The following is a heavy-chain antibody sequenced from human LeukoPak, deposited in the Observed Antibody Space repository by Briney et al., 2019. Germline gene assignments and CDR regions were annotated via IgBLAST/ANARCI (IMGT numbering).Heavy chain of an antibody. CDR2: IHSSSSYI. CDR1: RFTFSSYS. J-gene: IGHJ4*02. D-gene: IGHD3-22*01. CDR3: ARDKGHDSSGYYPDFDY. V-gene: IGHV3-21*01. Sequence: GGALRLSCAASRFTFSSYSLNWVRPAPGEGVEWVSSIHSSSSYIYNADSVKGRFTISRDNAKNSLYLQMNSLRAEDTAVYYCARDKGHDSSGYYPDFDYWGQGTLVTVSS.